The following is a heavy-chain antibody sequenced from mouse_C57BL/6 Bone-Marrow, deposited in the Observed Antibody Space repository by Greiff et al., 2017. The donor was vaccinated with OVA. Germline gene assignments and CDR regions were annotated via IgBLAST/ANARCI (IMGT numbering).Heavy chain of an antibody. CDR1: GYTFTDYN. CDR3: ARYPIYYDYFYWYFDV. Sequence: VQLQQSGPELVKPGASVKIPCKASGYTFTDYNMDWVKQSHGKSLEWIGDINPNNGGTIYNQKFKGKATLTVDKSSSTAYMELRSLTSEDTAVYYCARYPIYYDYFYWYFDVGGTGTTVTVSS. CDR2: INPNNGGT. D-gene: IGHD2-4*01. V-gene: IGHV1-18*01. J-gene: IGHJ1*03.